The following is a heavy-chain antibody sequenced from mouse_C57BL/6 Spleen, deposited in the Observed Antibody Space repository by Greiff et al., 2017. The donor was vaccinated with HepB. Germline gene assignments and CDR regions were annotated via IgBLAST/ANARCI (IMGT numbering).Heavy chain of an antibody. CDR1: GYTFTSYW. CDR3: ARWVFYYGSSCAMDD. J-gene: IGHJ4*01. D-gene: IGHD1-1*01. CDR2: IYPGSGST. Sequence: QVQLQQPGAELVKPGASVKMSCKASGYTFTSYWITWVKQRPGQGLEWIGDIYPGSGSTNYNEKFKSKATLTVDKSSSTAYMQLSSLTSEDSAVYYCARWVFYYGSSCAMDDWGQGTSVTVSS. V-gene: IGHV1-55*01.